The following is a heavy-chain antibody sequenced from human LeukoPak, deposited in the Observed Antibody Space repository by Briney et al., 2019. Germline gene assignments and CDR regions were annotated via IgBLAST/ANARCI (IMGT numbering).Heavy chain of an antibody. D-gene: IGHD3-10*01. J-gene: IGHJ6*03. Sequence: PGGSLRLSCAASGFTFSSYAMSWVRQAPGKGLEGVSAISGSGGSTYYADSVKGRFTISRDNSKNTLYLQMNSLRAEDTAVYYCASSGSGSYYPYYYYYMDVWGKGTTVTVSS. CDR3: ASSGSGSYYPYYYYYMDV. CDR2: ISGSGGST. V-gene: IGHV3-23*01. CDR1: GFTFSSYA.